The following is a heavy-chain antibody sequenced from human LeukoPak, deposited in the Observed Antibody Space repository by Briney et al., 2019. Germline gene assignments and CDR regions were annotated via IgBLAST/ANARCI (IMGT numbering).Heavy chain of an antibody. J-gene: IGHJ5*02. D-gene: IGHD2-15*01. CDR1: GGSFSGYY. CDR3: ARALGYCSGGSCTRGYNWFDP. Sequence: SETLSLTCAVYGGSFSGYYWSWIRQPPGKGLEWIGEINHSGSTNYNPSLKSRVTISVDTSKNQFSLKLSSVTAADTAVYYCARALGYCSGGSCTRGYNWFDPWGQGTLVTVSS. CDR2: INHSGST. V-gene: IGHV4-34*01.